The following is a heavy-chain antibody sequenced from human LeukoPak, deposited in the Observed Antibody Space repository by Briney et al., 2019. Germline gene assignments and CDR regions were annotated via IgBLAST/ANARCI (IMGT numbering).Heavy chain of an antibody. J-gene: IGHJ4*02. Sequence: SETLSLTCTVSGGSISSSSYYWGWLRQPPGKGLEWIGSIYYSGSTYYNPSLKSRVTISVDTSKNQFSLKLSSVTAADTAVYYCARLPKYYDYVWGRGYFDYWGQGTLVTVSS. CDR1: GGSISSSSYY. CDR2: IYYSGST. D-gene: IGHD3-16*01. CDR3: ARLPKYYDYVWGRGYFDY. V-gene: IGHV4-39*01.